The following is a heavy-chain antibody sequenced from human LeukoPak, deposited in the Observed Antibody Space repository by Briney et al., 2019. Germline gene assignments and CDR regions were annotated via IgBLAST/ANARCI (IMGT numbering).Heavy chain of an antibody. J-gene: IGHJ4*02. V-gene: IGHV1-24*01. CDR3: STDSGRSYSYFDF. Sequence: ASVKVSCKISGFGLSILSIHWMRQTPGKGLEWVGGLRPETGEPIYAQKFQGRVTMSEDTLTDTAYMDLRSLESEDTAVYYCSTDSGRSYSYFDFWGQGTLVTVSS. CDR2: LRPETGEP. D-gene: IGHD3-10*01. CDR1: GFGLSILS.